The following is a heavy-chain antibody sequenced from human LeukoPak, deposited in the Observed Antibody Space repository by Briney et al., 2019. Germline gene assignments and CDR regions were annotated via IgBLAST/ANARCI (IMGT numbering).Heavy chain of an antibody. J-gene: IGHJ5*02. V-gene: IGHV3-15*01. D-gene: IGHD3-22*01. Sequence: GGSLRLSCAASGFTFSNAWMSWVRQAPGKGLEWVGRIKSKTDGGTTDYAAPVKGRFTISRDDSKNTLYLQMNSLKTEDTAVYYCTTNYYYDSSGYYYPAGWFDPRGQGTLVTVSS. CDR3: TTNYYYDSSGYYYPAGWFDP. CDR1: GFTFSNAW. CDR2: IKSKTDGGTT.